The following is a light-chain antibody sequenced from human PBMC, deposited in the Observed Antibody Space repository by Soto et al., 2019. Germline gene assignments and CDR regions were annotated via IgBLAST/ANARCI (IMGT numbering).Light chain of an antibody. J-gene: IGKJ1*01. CDR3: QQANSFPPT. V-gene: IGKV1-12*01. CDR1: QGISSA. Sequence: IQLTQSPSCLSASVGDRDTITYRASQGISSALAWYQQKPGKAPKALIYSASSLQSGVPSRFSGSGSGTDFTLTINSLQPEDFATYYCQQANSFPPTFGQGTKVDIK. CDR2: SAS.